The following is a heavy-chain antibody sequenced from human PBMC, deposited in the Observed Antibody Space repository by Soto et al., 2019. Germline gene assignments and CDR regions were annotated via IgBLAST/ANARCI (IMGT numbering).Heavy chain of an antibody. D-gene: IGHD6-13*01. V-gene: IGHV5-51*01. CDR3: ASLRSKGYSSSPNYYYYGMDV. CDR2: IYPGDSDT. J-gene: IGHJ6*02. CDR1: GYYFTNYW. Sequence: GESLKISCKGSGYYFTNYWIGWVRQMPGKGLEWMGIIYPGDSDTRYSPSFQGQVTISADKSISTAYLQWSSLKASDTAMYYCASLRSKGYSSSPNYYYYGMDVWGQGTTVTVSS.